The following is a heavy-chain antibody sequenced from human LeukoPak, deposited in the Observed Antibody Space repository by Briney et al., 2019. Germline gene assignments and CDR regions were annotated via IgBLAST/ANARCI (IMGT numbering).Heavy chain of an antibody. Sequence: SVKVSCKASGGTFSIYAINWVRQAPGQGLEWMGGIIPMFGTTNYAQKFQGRVTITADESTSTAYMDLSSLRYEDTAVYYCARDFRGGEGYCSSTNCYRAFDIWGQGTMVTVSS. CDR1: GGTFSIYA. J-gene: IGHJ3*02. V-gene: IGHV1-69*13. D-gene: IGHD2-2*01. CDR2: IIPMFGTT. CDR3: ARDFRGGEGYCSSTNCYRAFDI.